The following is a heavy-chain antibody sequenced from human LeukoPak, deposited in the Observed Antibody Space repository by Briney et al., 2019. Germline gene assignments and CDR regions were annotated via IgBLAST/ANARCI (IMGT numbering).Heavy chain of an antibody. D-gene: IGHD4-17*01. CDR3: AKELHDYGDYDYYYYGMDV. Sequence: GGSLRQSCSISRHTFSYAVMHSGRKAPGKGLEWVQVIPYDGSNKYYADSVNGRFIICRDNSKNTLYLQTNSLRAEGTAAYDWAKELHDYGDYDYYYYGMDVWGQGTTVTVSS. V-gene: IGHV3-30*18. CDR2: IPYDGSNK. CDR1: RHTFSYAV. J-gene: IGHJ6*02.